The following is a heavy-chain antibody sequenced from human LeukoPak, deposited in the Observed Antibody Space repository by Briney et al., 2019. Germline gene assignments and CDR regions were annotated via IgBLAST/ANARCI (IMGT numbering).Heavy chain of an antibody. CDR3: VRGDDIGKHPTRAYYFDI. J-gene: IGHJ4*02. D-gene: IGHD3-10*01. V-gene: IGHV3-23*01. CDR1: RFTFTRHA. CDR2: TGLESVHT. Sequence: GGSLRLSCASSRFTFTRHAMSWVRQAPGKGLEWVSTTGLESVHTLCADSVQGRFTVSRDNSRNTLDLQMDNLTVDDTAIYYCVRGDDIGKHPTRAYYFDIWGQGTLVSVSS.